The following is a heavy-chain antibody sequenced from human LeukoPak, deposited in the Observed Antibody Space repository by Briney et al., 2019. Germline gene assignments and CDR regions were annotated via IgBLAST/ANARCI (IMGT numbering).Heavy chain of an antibody. Sequence: PGGSLRLSCAASGFTFDDYAMHWVRQAPGKGLEWVSGISWNSGSIGYADSVKGRFTISRDNAKNSLYLQMNSLRAEDTALYYCAKGKSSGSYYPFDYWGQGTLATVSS. CDR1: GFTFDDYA. J-gene: IGHJ4*02. CDR3: AKGKSSGSYYPFDY. V-gene: IGHV3-9*01. CDR2: ISWNSGSI. D-gene: IGHD3-22*01.